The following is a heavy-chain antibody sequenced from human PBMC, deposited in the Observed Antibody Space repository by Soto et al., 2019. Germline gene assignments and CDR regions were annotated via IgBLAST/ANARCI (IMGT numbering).Heavy chain of an antibody. Sequence: SETLSLTCAVSGGSITNTDCWTWVRHPPGMGLEWVGDISLSGNTNYNPSLEGRAAISLDKSRNQFSLILNSVTAADTAVYYCASRGSSGPFWGQGTLVTVSS. J-gene: IGHJ4*02. CDR2: ISLSGNT. V-gene: IGHV4-4*02. CDR1: GGSITNTDC. D-gene: IGHD3-22*01. CDR3: ASRGSSGPF.